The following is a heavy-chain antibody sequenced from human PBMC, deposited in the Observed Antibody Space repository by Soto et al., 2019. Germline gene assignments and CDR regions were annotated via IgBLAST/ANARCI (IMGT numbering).Heavy chain of an antibody. CDR3: ARGRRDIVVVPAATRDLNWFDP. V-gene: IGHV1-2*02. CDR2: INPNSGGT. CDR1: GYTLTVYY. J-gene: IGHJ5*02. D-gene: IGHD2-2*01. Sequence: GTSVKVSCKASGYTLTVYYMHWVRQAPGQGLEWMGWINPNSGGTNYAQKFQGRVTMTRDTSISTAYMELSRLRSDDTAVYYCARGRRDIVVVPAATRDLNWFDPWGQGTLVTVPQ.